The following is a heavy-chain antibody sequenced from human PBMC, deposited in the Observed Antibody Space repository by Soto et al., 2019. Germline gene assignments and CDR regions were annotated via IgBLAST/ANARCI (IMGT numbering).Heavy chain of an antibody. CDR1: GGSISSSSYY. V-gene: IGHV4-39*07. D-gene: IGHD3-10*01. Sequence: SETLSLTCTVSGGSISSSSYYWGWIRQPPGKGLEWIGSIYYSGSTYYNPSLKSRVTISVDTSKNQFSLKLSSVTAADTAVYYCARDLRGLLWFGESPGMDVWGQGTTVTVSS. CDR2: IYYSGST. CDR3: ARDLRGLLWFGESPGMDV. J-gene: IGHJ6*02.